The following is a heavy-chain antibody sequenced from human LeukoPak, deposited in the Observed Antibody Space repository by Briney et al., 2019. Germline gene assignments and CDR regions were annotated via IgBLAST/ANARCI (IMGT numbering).Heavy chain of an antibody. CDR2: FEPEDGET. Sequence: ASVKVSCKLSGYTLAELSIHWVRQRPGKGREWMGGFEPEDGETIYADKFQGRVTMTEDTSTDTAYMELSSLRSDDRAIYYCATGRLRLLEWDFYGMDVWGQGTTVTVSS. CDR1: GYTLAELS. D-gene: IGHD3-3*01. J-gene: IGHJ6*02. V-gene: IGHV1-24*01. CDR3: ATGRLRLLEWDFYGMDV.